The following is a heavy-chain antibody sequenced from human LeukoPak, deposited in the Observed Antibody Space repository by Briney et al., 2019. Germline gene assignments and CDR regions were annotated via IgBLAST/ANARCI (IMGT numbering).Heavy chain of an antibody. D-gene: IGHD4-23*01. CDR3: ARGGRWLIVNWFDP. J-gene: IGHJ5*02. CDR1: GFTFSSYS. Sequence: GGSLRLSCAASGFTFSSYSMNWVRQAPGKGLEWVSYISSSSSTIYCADSVKGRFTISRDNAKNSLYLQMNSLRAEDTAVYYCARGGRWLIVNWFDPWGQGTLVTVSS. CDR2: ISSSSSTI. V-gene: IGHV3-48*01.